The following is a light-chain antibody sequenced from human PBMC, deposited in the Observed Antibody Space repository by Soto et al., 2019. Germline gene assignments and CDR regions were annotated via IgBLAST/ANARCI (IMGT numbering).Light chain of an antibody. CDR3: QQLNSYPLT. CDR2: AAS. V-gene: IGKV1-9*01. J-gene: IGKJ4*01. CDR1: QGISSY. Sequence: DIQLTQSPSLLSASAGDRVTITCRASQGISSYLAWYQQKPGKAPKLLIYAASTLQSGVPSRFSGSGSGTEFTLTISSLQPEDFATYYCQQLNSYPLTFGGGTKV.